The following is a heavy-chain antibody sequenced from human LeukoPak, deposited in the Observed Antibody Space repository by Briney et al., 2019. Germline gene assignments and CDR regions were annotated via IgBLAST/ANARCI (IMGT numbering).Heavy chain of an antibody. CDR3: AKESGSYSGIDY. V-gene: IGHV3-23*01. CDR1: GFTFSSYA. CDR2: VSGSGGST. D-gene: IGHD1-26*01. Sequence: GGSLRLSCAASGFTFSSYAMSWVRQAPGKGLEWVSAVSGSGGSTYYADSVKGRFTISRDNSENTLYLQMNSLRAEDTAVYYCAKESGSYSGIDYWGQGTLVTVSS. J-gene: IGHJ4*02.